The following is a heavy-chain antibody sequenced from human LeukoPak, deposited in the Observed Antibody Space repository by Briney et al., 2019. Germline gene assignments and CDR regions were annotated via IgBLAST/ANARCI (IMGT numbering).Heavy chain of an antibody. D-gene: IGHD6-19*01. V-gene: IGHV1-18*01. CDR1: GNTFTSYG. Sequence: GASVKVSCKASGNTFTSYGISWVRQAPGQGLEWMGWISAYNGNTNYAQKFQGRVTITADESTSTAYMELSSLRSEDTAVYYCARLWTGYSSGWYAASRLRFDPWGQGTLVTVSS. CDR2: ISAYNGNT. J-gene: IGHJ5*02. CDR3: ARLWTGYSSGWYAASRLRFDP.